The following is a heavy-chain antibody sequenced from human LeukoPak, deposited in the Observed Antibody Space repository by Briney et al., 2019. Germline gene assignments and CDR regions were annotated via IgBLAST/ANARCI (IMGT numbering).Heavy chain of an antibody. CDR3: ARSYSSGSYYSPFDP. J-gene: IGHJ5*02. CDR1: GGSISSFY. Sequence: SETLSLTCTVSGGSISSFYWSWIQQPPGKGLEWIGYIYYTGNTNYNPSLTSRVTISLDTSKSQFSLKLSSVTAADTAMYYRARSYSSGSYYSPFDPWGQGTLVTVSS. V-gene: IGHV4-59*01. CDR2: IYYTGNT. D-gene: IGHD3-10*01.